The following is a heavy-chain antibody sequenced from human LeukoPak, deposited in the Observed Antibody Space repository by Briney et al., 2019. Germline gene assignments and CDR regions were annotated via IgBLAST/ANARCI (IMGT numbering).Heavy chain of an antibody. Sequence: GGSLRLSCAASGFTFSSYAMHWVRQAPGKGLEWVAVISYDGSNKYYADSVKGRFTISRDNSKNTLYQQMNGLRAEDTAVYYCARELVLGAVTDVSRPFDIWGQGTMVTVSS. CDR2: ISYDGSNK. CDR1: GFTFSSYA. CDR3: ARELVLGAVTDVSRPFDI. V-gene: IGHV3-30-3*01. D-gene: IGHD4-17*01. J-gene: IGHJ3*02.